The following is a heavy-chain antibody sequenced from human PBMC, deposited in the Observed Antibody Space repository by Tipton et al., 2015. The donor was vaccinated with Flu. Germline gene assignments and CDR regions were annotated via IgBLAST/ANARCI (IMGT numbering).Heavy chain of an antibody. CDR2: IYHSGST. J-gene: IGHJ4*02. CDR1: GYSISSGYY. V-gene: IGHV4-38-2*02. CDR3: ARVNHYYGSGSCYTLDY. Sequence: TLSLTCTVSGYSISSGYYWGWIRQPPGKGLEWIGSIYHSGSTYYNPSLKSRVTISVDTSKNQFSLKLSSVTAADTAVYYCARVNHYYGSGSCYTLDYWGQGTLVTVSS. D-gene: IGHD3-10*01.